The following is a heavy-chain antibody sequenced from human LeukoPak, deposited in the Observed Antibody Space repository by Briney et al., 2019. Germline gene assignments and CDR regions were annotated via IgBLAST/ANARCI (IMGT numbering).Heavy chain of an antibody. CDR1: GFTFSTSW. V-gene: IGHV3-7*01. CDR2: IKQDGSEK. D-gene: IGHD5-18*01. J-gene: IGHJ4*02. Sequence: VGSLRLSCAASGFTFSTSWMSWGRHTPGKGLEWVANIKQDGSEKYYVDPVKGRFTISRDNAKNSLYLQMNSLSAEDTAVYYCARDLSRIHLWSNPYFDYWGQGTLVTVSS. CDR3: ARDLSRIHLWSNPYFDY.